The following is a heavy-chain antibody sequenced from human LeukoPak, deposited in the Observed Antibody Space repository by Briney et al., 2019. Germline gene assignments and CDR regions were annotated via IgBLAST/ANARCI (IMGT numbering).Heavy chain of an antibody. V-gene: IGHV1-2*02. CDR1: GYTFTDYY. CDR3: ARDFEGVRGVIDY. D-gene: IGHD3-10*01. CDR2: INPNSGGT. Sequence: ASVKVSCKASGYTFTDYYMHWVRQAPGQGLEWMGWINPNSGGTNYAQKFQGRVTMTRDTSISTAYMELSRLRSDDTAVYYCARDFEGVRGVIDYWGQGTLVIVSS. J-gene: IGHJ4*02.